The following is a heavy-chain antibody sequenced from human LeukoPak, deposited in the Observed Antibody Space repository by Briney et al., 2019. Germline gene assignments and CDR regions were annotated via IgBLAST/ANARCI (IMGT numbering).Heavy chain of an antibody. D-gene: IGHD3-9*01. CDR1: GGSISSYY. V-gene: IGHV4-59*01. J-gene: IGHJ4*02. Sequence: PSETLSLTCTVSGGSISSYYWSWIRQPPGKGLEWIGYIYYSGSTNYNPSLKSRVTISVDTSKNQFSLKLSSVTAADTAVYYSARGKLRYFDWLPLPDYWGQGALVTVSS. CDR3: ARGKLRYFDWLPLPDY. CDR2: IYYSGST.